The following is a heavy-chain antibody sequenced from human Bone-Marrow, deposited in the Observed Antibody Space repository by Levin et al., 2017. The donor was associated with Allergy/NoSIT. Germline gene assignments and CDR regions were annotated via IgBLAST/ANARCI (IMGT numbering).Heavy chain of an antibody. D-gene: IGHD3-10*01. J-gene: IGHJ4*02. V-gene: IGHV4-34*01. CDR2: INHSGST. CDR1: GGSFTGYF. Sequence: PSGTLSLTCAVDGGSFTGYFWTWIRQPPGKGLEWIGEINHSGSTKYNPSLTSRVTISVDTSKKEFSLNLSSVTAADTAVFYCARGGRWSFSYYFDYWGQGTRVTVSS. CDR3: ARGGRWSFSYYFDY.